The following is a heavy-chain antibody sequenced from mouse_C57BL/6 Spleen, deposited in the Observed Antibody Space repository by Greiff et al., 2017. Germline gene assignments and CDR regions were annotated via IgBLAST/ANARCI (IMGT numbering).Heavy chain of an antibody. D-gene: IGHD1-1*01. CDR1: GFTFSDYY. J-gene: IGHJ1*03. CDR3: ARANYGSSSYFDV. Sequence: EVQLVESEGGLVQPGSSMKLSCTASGFTFSDYYMAWVRQVPEKGLEWVANINYDGSSTYYLDSLKSRFIISRDNAKNILYLQMSSLKSEDTATYYCARANYGSSSYFDVWGTGTTVTVSS. CDR2: INYDGSST. V-gene: IGHV5-16*01.